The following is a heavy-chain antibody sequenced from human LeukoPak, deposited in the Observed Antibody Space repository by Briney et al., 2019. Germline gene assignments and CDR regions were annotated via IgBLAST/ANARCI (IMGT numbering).Heavy chain of an antibody. D-gene: IGHD3-22*01. CDR1: GYSFISYG. Sequence: GASVTVSCKASGYSFISYGISWVRQAPGQGLEWMGSISAYNGNINYAQKLQGRVTMTTDTSTSTAYMELRSLRSDDTAVYYCARDIHYSDSSGYPEYWGQGTLVTVSS. V-gene: IGHV1-18*01. CDR3: ARDIHYSDSSGYPEY. J-gene: IGHJ4*02. CDR2: ISAYNGNI.